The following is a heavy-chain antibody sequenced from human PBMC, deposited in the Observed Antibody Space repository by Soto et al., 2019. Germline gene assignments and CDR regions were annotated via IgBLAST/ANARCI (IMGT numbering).Heavy chain of an antibody. Sequence: GGSLRLSCSASGFAFSSYARHWVRQAPGKGLEYVSAISSNGGSTYYADSVKGRFTISRDNSKNTLYLQMSSLRAEDTAVYHCVKTQIPSTYFQHWGQGTLVTVSS. D-gene: IGHD2-2*02. CDR3: VKTQIPSTYFQH. V-gene: IGHV3-64D*08. CDR1: GFAFSSYA. CDR2: ISSNGGST. J-gene: IGHJ1*01.